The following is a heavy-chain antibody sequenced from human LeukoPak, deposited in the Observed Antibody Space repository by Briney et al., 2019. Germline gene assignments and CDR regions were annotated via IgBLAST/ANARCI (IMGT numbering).Heavy chain of an antibody. V-gene: IGHV4-34*01. D-gene: IGHD3-10*01. CDR3: ARGRSNYYGSGSYSN. Sequence: SETLSLTGAVYGGSFSGYYWSWIRQPPGKGLEWIGEINHSGSTNYNPSLKSRVTISVDTSKNQFSLKPSSVTAADTAVYYCARGRSNYYGSGSYSNWGQGTLVTVSS. J-gene: IGHJ4*02. CDR1: GGSFSGYY. CDR2: INHSGST.